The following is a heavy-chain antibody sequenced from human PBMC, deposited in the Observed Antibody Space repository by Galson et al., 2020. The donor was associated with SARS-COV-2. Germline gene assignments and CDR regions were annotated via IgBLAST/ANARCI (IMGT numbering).Heavy chain of an antibody. Sequence: SETLSLTCTVSGGSISSYYWSWIRQPPGKGLEWIGYIYYSGSTNYNPSLKSRVTISVDTSKNQFSLKLSSVTAADTAVYYCARVDNDCSGGSCYEYYFDYWGQGTLVTVSS. V-gene: IGHV4-59*01. CDR1: GGSISSYY. CDR2: IYYSGST. J-gene: IGHJ4*02. D-gene: IGHD2-15*01. CDR3: ARVDNDCSGGSCYEYYFDY.